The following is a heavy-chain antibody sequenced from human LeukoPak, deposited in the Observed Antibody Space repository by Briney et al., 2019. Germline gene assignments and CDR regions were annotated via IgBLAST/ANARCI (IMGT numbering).Heavy chain of an antibody. J-gene: IGHJ4*02. Sequence: GGSLRLSCTASGFTFSDYEMNWLRQAPGKGLEWLSYISGSGTTMYYADSVRGRFTISRENAENSLYLQTNSLRAEDTAIYYCARGLRKGRYFDYWGQGTLVTVSS. CDR3: ARGLRKGRYFDY. V-gene: IGHV3-48*03. CDR2: ISGSGTTM. D-gene: IGHD3-16*01. CDR1: GFTFSDYE.